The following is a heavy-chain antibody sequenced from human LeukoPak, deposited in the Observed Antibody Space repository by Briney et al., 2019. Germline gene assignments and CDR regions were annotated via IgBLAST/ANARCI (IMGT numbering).Heavy chain of an antibody. CDR1: GGSISSYY. Sequence: PSETLSLTCTVSGGSISSYYWSWIRQPPGKGLEWIGYICYSGSTNYNPSLRSRVTISVDTSKNQFSLKLSSVTAADTAVYYCARMLKGYSYGYGFDYWGQGTLVTVSS. D-gene: IGHD5-18*01. J-gene: IGHJ4*02. V-gene: IGHV4-59*01. CDR3: ARMLKGYSYGYGFDY. CDR2: ICYSGST.